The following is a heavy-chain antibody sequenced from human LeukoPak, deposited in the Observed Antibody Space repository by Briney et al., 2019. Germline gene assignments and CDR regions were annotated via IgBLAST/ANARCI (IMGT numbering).Heavy chain of an antibody. CDR3: ARDVNVFGGPYQIAL. Sequence: GGSLRLSCAASGYTFSNYAMTWVRQAPGKGLEWVSAISGSDGSTYYSESVTGRFSISRDNAKNTLYLQMTSPTTDDTAVYYCARDVNVFGGPYQIALGGQGTLVTVSS. CDR1: GYTFSNYA. V-gene: IGHV3-23*01. D-gene: IGHD3-3*01. CDR2: ISGSDGST. J-gene: IGHJ4*02.